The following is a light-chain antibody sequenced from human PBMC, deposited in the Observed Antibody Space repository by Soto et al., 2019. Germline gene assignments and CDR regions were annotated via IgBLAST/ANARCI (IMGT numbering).Light chain of an antibody. CDR3: CSYAGSYTWV. Sequence: QSVLTQPRSVSGSPGQSVTISCTGTRSDVGDYDLVSWYHQRPGKVPKLIIFDVSGRPSGVPDRFSGSKSGNTASLTISGLQAEDEGIYSCCSYAGSYTWVFGGGTKLTVL. J-gene: IGLJ3*02. V-gene: IGLV2-11*01. CDR2: DVS. CDR1: RSDVGDYDL.